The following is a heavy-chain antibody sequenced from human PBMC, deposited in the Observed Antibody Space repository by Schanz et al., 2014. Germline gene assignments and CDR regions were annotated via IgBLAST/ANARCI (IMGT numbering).Heavy chain of an antibody. V-gene: IGHV3-21*01. CDR3: ARGREVVAKIFDV. D-gene: IGHD3-22*01. J-gene: IGHJ3*01. CDR2: ISSGGRNI. Sequence: EVQLVESGGGLVKPGESLRLSCAASGFIFSAYTMNWVRQAPGKGLEWVSSISSGGRNIFYADSVKGRFTISRDNAKNSLYLQMNSLRAEDTGVYYCARGREVVAKIFDVWGQGTMVTVSS. CDR1: GFIFSAYT.